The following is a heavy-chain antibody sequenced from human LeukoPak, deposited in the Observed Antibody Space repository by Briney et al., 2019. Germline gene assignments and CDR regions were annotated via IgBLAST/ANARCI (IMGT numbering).Heavy chain of an antibody. V-gene: IGHV4-39*07. CDR2: IYYSGST. CDR3: ARGRRLLALLRYYYGMDV. D-gene: IGHD2-21*02. J-gene: IGHJ6*02. CDR1: GGSISSSSYY. Sequence: SETLSLTCTVSGGSISSSSYYWGWIRQPPGKGLEWIGSIYYSGSTYYNPSLKSRVTISVDTSKNQFSLKLSSVTAADTAVYYCARGRRLLALLRYYYGMDVWGQGTTVTVSS.